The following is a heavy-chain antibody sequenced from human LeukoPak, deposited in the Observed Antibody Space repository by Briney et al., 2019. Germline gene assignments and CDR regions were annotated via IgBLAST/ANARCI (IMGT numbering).Heavy chain of an antibody. CDR1: GYTFTGYY. D-gene: IGHD2-15*01. CDR2: INPNSGGT. Sequence: ASVKVSCKASGYTFTGYYMHWVRQAPGQGLEWMGRINPNSGGTNYAQKFQGRVTMTRDTSISTAYMELSSLRSEDTAVYYCARDNGYWCFDYWGQGTLVTVSS. J-gene: IGHJ4*02. V-gene: IGHV1-2*06. CDR3: ARDNGYWCFDY.